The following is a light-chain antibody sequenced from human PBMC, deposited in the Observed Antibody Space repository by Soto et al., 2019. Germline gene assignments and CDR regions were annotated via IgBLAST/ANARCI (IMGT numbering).Light chain of an antibody. CDR3: QQYVSSPRT. CDR1: QIVSSSY. J-gene: IGKJ1*01. Sequence: EIVLTQSPGTLSLSPGDRATLSCRASQIVSSSYLAWYQQKPGQAPRLLMYGASNRATGIPGRFSGSGSGTDFTLTISGLEPEDLAVYYCQQYVSSPRTFGQGTKVEVK. V-gene: IGKV3-20*01. CDR2: GAS.